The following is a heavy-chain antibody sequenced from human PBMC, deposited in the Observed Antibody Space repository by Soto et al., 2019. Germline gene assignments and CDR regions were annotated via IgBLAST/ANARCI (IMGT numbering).Heavy chain of an antibody. CDR1: GGSISSGDYY. J-gene: IGHJ3*02. CDR3: ARVAAYCGGDCYSDAFDI. Sequence: QVQLQESGPGLVKPSQTLSLTCTVSGGSISSGDYYWSWIRQPPGKGLEWIGYIYYSGSTYYNPSLKSRVTISVDTSKNQFSPKLSSVTAADTAVYYCARVAAYCGGDCYSDAFDIWGQGTMVTVSS. CDR2: IYYSGST. D-gene: IGHD2-21*02. V-gene: IGHV4-30-4*01.